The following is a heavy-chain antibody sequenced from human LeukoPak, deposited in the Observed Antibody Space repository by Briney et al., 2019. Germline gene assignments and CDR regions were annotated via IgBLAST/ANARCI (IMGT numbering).Heavy chain of an antibody. J-gene: IGHJ4*02. CDR2: ISAYNGNT. CDR3: ARDKPTYYYDSSGSASHFDY. V-gene: IGHV1-18*01. D-gene: IGHD3-22*01. Sequence: ASVKVSCKASGYTFTSYGISWVRQAPGQGLEWMGWISAYNGNTNYAQKLQGRVTMTTDTSTSTAYMELRSLRSDDTAVSYCARDKPTYYYDSSGSASHFDYWGQGTLVTVSS. CDR1: GYTFTSYG.